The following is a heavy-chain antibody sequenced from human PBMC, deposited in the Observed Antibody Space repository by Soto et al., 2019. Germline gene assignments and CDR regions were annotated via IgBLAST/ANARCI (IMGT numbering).Heavy chain of an antibody. Sequence: QVQLVQSGAEVKKPGSSVKVSCKASGGTFSSYAISWVRQAPGQGLEWMGGIIPIFGTANYAQKFQGRVTMTADEXXSXVXXELSSLRSEDTAVYYCERDDVRVTATQGRVGWFDPWGQGTLVTVSS. V-gene: IGHV1-69*12. CDR2: IIPIFGTA. CDR3: ERDDVRVTATQGRVGWFDP. CDR1: GGTFSSYA. D-gene: IGHD2-21*02. J-gene: IGHJ5*02.